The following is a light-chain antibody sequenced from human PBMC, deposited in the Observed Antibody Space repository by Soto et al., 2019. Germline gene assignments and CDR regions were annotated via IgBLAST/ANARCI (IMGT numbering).Light chain of an antibody. V-gene: IGKV3-15*01. CDR2: GAS. Sequence: EIVLTQSPATLPVSRGEGATLSCRASKSVSSDLAWYQQTPGQAPRLLIYGASTRATGVPARVSGSGSGTEFTLTISSLQSEDFAVYYCHQYNSWPLTFGGGTKVEIQ. CDR3: HQYNSWPLT. J-gene: IGKJ4*01. CDR1: KSVSSD.